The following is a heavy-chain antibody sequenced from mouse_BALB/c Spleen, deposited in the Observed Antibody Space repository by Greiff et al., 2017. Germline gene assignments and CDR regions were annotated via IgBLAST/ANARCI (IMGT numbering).Heavy chain of an antibody. D-gene: IGHD2-4*01. V-gene: IGHV14-3*02. CDR2: IDPANGNT. CDR3: ARDYDYDGGFAY. Sequence: EVQLQQSGAELVKPGASVKLSCTASGFNINDYYMHWVKQRPEQGLEWIGRIDPANGNTKYDPKFQGKATITADTSSNTAYLQLSSLTSEDTAVYCCARDYDYDGGFAYWGQGTLVTVSA. CDR1: GFNINDYY. J-gene: IGHJ3*01.